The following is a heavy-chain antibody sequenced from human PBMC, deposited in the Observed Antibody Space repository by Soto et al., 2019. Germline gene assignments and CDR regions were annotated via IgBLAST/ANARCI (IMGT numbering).Heavy chain of an antibody. D-gene: IGHD3-10*01. CDR3: ARDKGITMVRGVNYYYYYGMDV. V-gene: IGHV4-31*03. CDR1: GGSISSGGYY. CDR2: IYYSGST. Sequence: SETLSLTCTVSGGSISSGGYYWSWIRQHPGKGLEWIGYIYYSGSTYYNPSLKSRVTISVDTSKNQFSLKLSSVTAADTAVYYCARDKGITMVRGVNYYYYYGMDVWGQGTKVTVSS. J-gene: IGHJ6*02.